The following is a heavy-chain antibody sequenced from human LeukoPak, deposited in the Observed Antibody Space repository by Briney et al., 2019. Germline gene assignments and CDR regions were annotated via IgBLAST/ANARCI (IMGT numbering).Heavy chain of an antibody. J-gene: IGHJ4*02. CDR2: ISSTSSYI. V-gene: IGHV3-21*01. Sequence: PGGSLRLSCAASGFTFSNYAMSWVRQAPGKGLEWVSSISSTSSYIYYADSVKGRFTISRDNSKNSLYLQMNSLRAEDTAVYYCVCYYYDSSGYYLEYWGQGTLVTVSS. CDR3: VCYYYDSSGYYLEY. D-gene: IGHD3-22*01. CDR1: GFTFSNYA.